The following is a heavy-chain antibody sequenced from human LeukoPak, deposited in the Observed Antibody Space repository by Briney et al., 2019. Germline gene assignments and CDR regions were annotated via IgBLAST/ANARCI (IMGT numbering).Heavy chain of an antibody. CDR1: GYTFTGYY. CDR2: INPNSGGT. CDR3: ARDLGLLGAYAFDI. V-gene: IGHV1-2*06. J-gene: IGHJ3*02. D-gene: IGHD3-16*01. Sequence: ASAKVSCKASGYTFTGYYMHWVRQAPGQGLEWMGRINPNSGGTNYAQKFQGRVTMTRDTSISTAYMELSRLRSDDTAVYYCARDLGLLGAYAFDIWGQGTMVTVSS.